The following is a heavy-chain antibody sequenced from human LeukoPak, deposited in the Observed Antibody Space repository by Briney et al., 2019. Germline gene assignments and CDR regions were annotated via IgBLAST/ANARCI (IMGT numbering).Heavy chain of an antibody. J-gene: IGHJ4*02. V-gene: IGHV3-33*01. CDR1: GFTFSSYG. D-gene: IGHD6-13*01. Sequence: GGSLRLSCAASGFTFSSYGMHWVRQAPGKGLEWVAVIWYDGSTKYYADSVKGRFTISRDNSKNTLYLQMNSLSAEDTAVYYCAREDSSSWSYFDYWGQGTLVTVSS. CDR3: AREDSSSWSYFDY. CDR2: IWYDGSTK.